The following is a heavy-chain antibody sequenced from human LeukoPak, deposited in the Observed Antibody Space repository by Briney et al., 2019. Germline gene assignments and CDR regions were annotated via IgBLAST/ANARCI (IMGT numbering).Heavy chain of an antibody. CDR2: ISGSGGST. V-gene: IGHV3-23*01. Sequence: GGSLRLSCAASGFTFSSYAMSWVRQAPGKGLEWVSAISGSGGSTYYADSVKGRFTISRDNSKNTLYLKMNSLRAADTAVYYCAKDGGEDSGYDIDYWGQGTLVTVSS. CDR3: AKDGGEDSGYDIDY. D-gene: IGHD5-12*01. J-gene: IGHJ4*02. CDR1: GFTFSSYA.